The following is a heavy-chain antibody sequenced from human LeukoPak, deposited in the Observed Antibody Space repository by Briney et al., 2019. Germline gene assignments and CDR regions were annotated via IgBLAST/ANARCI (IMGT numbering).Heavy chain of an antibody. CDR3: ARDFNYGSGSNYYYYMDV. J-gene: IGHJ6*03. Sequence: SGGSLRLSCAASGFTVSSNYMSWVPQAPGKGLEWVSVIYSGGSTYYADSVKGRFTISRDNSKNTLYLQMNSLRAEDTAVYYCARDFNYGSGSNYYYYMDVWGKGTTVTVSS. V-gene: IGHV3-53*01. CDR1: GFTVSSNY. D-gene: IGHD3-10*01. CDR2: IYSGGST.